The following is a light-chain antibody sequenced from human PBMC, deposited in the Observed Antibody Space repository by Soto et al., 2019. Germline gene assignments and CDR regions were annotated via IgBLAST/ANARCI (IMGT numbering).Light chain of an antibody. CDR2: QTS. CDR3: QQDHIYQT. CDR1: QSIQHW. V-gene: IGKV1-5*03. Sequence: DVQMTQSPSTLSASVGDRVTITCRASQSIQHWLAWYQQKPGKAPNVLIHQTSILLSGVPSRCSGSGSETEFSLTSSGLQTDDSATYFCQQDHIYQTFGQVTKVEI. J-gene: IGKJ1*01.